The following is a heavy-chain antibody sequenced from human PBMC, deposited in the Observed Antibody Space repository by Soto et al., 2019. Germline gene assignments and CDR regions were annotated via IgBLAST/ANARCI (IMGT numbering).Heavy chain of an antibody. D-gene: IGHD5-12*01. CDR2: IYYSGST. Sequence: PSETLSLTCTFSGCSISSSSYYLGWIRQPPGKGLEWIGSIYYSGSTYYNPSLKSRVTISVDTSKNQFSLKLSSVTAADTAVYYCARHEIRDIVATLIGGNWFDPWGQGTLVTVS. J-gene: IGHJ5*02. CDR3: ARHEIRDIVATLIGGNWFDP. V-gene: IGHV4-39*01. CDR1: GCSISSSSYY.